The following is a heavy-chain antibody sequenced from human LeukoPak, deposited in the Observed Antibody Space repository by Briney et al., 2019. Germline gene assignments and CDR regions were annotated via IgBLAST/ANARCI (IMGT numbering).Heavy chain of an antibody. D-gene: IGHD2-2*01. CDR3: ARQYDSYFYYYLDL. J-gene: IGHJ6*03. Sequence: SETLSLTCAVSGYSISSASYWGWIRQPPGKGLEWIGNIYHSGSPYYNPSLKSRVTMSVDTSRNQFSLKLSFVTAADTAVYYCARQYDSYFYYYLDLWGTGTTVTVSS. CDR1: GYSISSASY. V-gene: IGHV4-38-2*01. CDR2: IYHSGSP.